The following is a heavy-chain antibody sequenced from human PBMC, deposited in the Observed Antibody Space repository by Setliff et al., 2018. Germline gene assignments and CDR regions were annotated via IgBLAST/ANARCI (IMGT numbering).Heavy chain of an antibody. D-gene: IGHD3-3*01. V-gene: IGHV4-39*07. J-gene: IGHJ4*02. CDR1: GGSISSSSYY. CDR3: ARERMYYNFWSGYSDY. CDR2: IYYSGST. Sequence: SETLSLTCTVSGGSISSSSYYWGWIRQPPGKGLEWIGSIYYSGSTYYNPYLKSRVTISVDTSKNQFSLKLSSVTAADTAVYYCARERMYYNFWSGYSDYWGQGTLVTVSS.